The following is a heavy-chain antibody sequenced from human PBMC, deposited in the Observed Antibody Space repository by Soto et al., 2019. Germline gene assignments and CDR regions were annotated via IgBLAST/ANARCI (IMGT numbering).Heavy chain of an antibody. J-gene: IGHJ5*02. D-gene: IGHD5-12*01. Sequence: SVKVSCKASGGTFSSYTISWVRQAPGQGLEWMGRIIPILGIANYAQKFQGRVTITADKSTSTAYMELSSLRSEDTAVYYCARGQAGYDSMVFDPWGQGTLVTVSS. CDR2: IIPILGIA. CDR3: ARGQAGYDSMVFDP. CDR1: GGTFSSYT. V-gene: IGHV1-69*02.